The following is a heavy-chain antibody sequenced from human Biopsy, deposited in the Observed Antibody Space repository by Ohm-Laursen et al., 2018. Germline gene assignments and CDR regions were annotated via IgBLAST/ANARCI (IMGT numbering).Heavy chain of an antibody. CDR3: AADINVWNVNY. D-gene: IGHD1-1*01. CDR2: FAPENGKT. V-gene: IGHV1-24*01. CDR1: GYTLTELS. Sequence: SVKVSCKVSGYTLTELSMHWVRQAPGRGLEWMGGFAPENGKTIYAQKFQGRVSMTEDTSTDTAYMELSSLRSEDTAVYYYAADINVWNVNYWGQGTQVTVSS. J-gene: IGHJ4*02.